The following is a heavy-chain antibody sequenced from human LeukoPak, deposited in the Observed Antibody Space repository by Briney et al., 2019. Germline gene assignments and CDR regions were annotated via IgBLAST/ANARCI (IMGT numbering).Heavy chain of an antibody. V-gene: IGHV1-2*04. CDR3: ARGDSITMVRGVIGYGMDV. Sequence: ASVKVSCKASGYTFTGYYMHWVRQAPGQGLEWMGWINPNSGGTNYAQKFQGWVTITRDTSISTAYMELSRLRSDDTAVYYCARGDSITMVRGVIGYGMDVWGQGTTVTVSS. D-gene: IGHD3-10*01. J-gene: IGHJ6*02. CDR2: INPNSGGT. CDR1: GYTFTGYY.